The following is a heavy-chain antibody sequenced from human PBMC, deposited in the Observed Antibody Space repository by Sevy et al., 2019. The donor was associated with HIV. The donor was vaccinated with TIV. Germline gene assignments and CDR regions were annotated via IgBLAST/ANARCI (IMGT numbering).Heavy chain of an antibody. V-gene: IGHV3-30-3*01. CDR2: ISYDGSNK. D-gene: IGHD6-13*01. J-gene: IGHJ4*02. CDR1: GFTFSSYA. Sequence: GGSLRLSCAASGFTFSSYAMHWVRQAPGKGLEWVAVISYDGSNKYYADSVKGRFTMSRDNSKNTLYLQMNSLRAEDTAVYYCARDQSGIAAAGIDFDYWGQGTLVTVSS. CDR3: ARDQSGIAAAGIDFDY.